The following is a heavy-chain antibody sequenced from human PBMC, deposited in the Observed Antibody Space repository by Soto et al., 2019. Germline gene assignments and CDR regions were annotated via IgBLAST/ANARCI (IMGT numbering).Heavy chain of an antibody. CDR1: GFTFDNYD. CDR3: ARGSSGWYADLDY. D-gene: IGHD6-19*01. Sequence: GGSLRLSCTASGFTFDNYDMHWVRQRAGKGLEWVAAIGPTGHPYYPGSGKGRFTISRENVKNALFLQVNDLKAGDTAVYYCARGSSGWYADLDYWGHGTMVTVSS. CDR2: IGPTGHP. J-gene: IGHJ4*01. V-gene: IGHV3-13*05.